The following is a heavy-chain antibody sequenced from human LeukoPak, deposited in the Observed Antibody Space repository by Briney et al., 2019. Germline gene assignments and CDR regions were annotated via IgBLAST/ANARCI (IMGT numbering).Heavy chain of an antibody. Sequence: ASVKLSFKASGYTFTSYGINWVRQAPGPGQEWMGWISAYNGNTNYAQKPQDRVTMTTDTSTSTAYMKLRSLRSGDTAVYYCASFTVVTDNYYYYGMDAWGQGTPVTVSS. CDR1: GYTFTSYG. CDR3: ASFTVVTDNYYYYGMDA. D-gene: IGHD4-23*01. CDR2: ISAYNGNT. V-gene: IGHV1-18*01. J-gene: IGHJ6*02.